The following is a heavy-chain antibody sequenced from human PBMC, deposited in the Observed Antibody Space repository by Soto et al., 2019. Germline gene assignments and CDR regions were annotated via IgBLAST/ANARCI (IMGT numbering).Heavy chain of an antibody. J-gene: IGHJ6*02. CDR2: IFYNGRT. D-gene: IGHD1-26*01. CDR3: ARRPKSGSFHYYGVDV. CDR1: GGSVSSSSYY. V-gene: IGHV4-39*01. Sequence: SETLSLTCTASGGSVSSSSYYWDWIRQSPGRGLEWIGNIFYNGRTYYNPSLRSRVTVSVDTSKNQFSLKLDSVTAADTAVYYCARRPKSGSFHYYGVDVWGRGTTVTVSS.